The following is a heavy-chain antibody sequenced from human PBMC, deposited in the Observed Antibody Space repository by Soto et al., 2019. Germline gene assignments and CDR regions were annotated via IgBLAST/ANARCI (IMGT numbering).Heavy chain of an antibody. CDR1: GFSLSTTGVG. CDR2: IYWDDDK. J-gene: IGHJ5*02. Sequence: QITLKESGPTLVRPTQTLTLTCTFSGFSLSTTGVGVGWIRQPPGKALEWLALIYWDDDKRSSPSLKSRLTITNETFKKEVSLTITHLDPVYTATYHCAPRLRDYGLGRERANYSDPWGQGTLVTVPS. CDR3: APRLRDYGLGRERANYSDP. D-gene: IGHD3-10*01. V-gene: IGHV2-5*02.